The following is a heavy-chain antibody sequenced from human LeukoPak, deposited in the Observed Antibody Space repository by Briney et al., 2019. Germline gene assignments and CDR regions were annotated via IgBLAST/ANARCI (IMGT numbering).Heavy chain of an antibody. Sequence: ASVKVFCKASGYTFTSYYMHWVRQAPGQGLEWMGIINPSGGSTTYAQKFRGRVTMTRDTSTSTVYMELSSLRSEDTAVYYCARPAGGQPHVAFDIWGQGTMVTVSS. D-gene: IGHD3-10*01. CDR1: GYTFTSYY. CDR3: ARPAGGQPHVAFDI. V-gene: IGHV1-46*01. J-gene: IGHJ3*02. CDR2: INPSGGST.